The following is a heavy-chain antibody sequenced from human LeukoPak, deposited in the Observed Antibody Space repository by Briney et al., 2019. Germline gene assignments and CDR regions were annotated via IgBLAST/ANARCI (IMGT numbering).Heavy chain of an antibody. D-gene: IGHD3-3*01. Sequence: SVKVSCKASGGTFISYAISWVRQAPGQGLEWMGGIIPIFGTANYAQKFQGRVTITTEESTSTAYMELSSLRSEDTAVYYCARAVDFWSGYYHFDYWGQGTLVTVSS. CDR1: GGTFISYA. CDR2: IIPIFGTA. V-gene: IGHV1-69*05. CDR3: ARAVDFWSGYYHFDY. J-gene: IGHJ4*02.